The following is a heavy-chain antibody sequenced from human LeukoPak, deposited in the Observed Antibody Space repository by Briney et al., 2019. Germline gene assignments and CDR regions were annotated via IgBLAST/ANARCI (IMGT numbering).Heavy chain of an antibody. D-gene: IGHD1-14*01. CDR3: ASTPTVYYYYMDV. V-gene: IGHV4-38-2*01. J-gene: IGHJ6*03. CDR2: IYHSGNT. Sequence: SETLSLTCAVSGYSISSGYYWGWIRQPPGKGLEWIGSIYHSGNTYYNPSLKSQVTISVDTSKNQFSLKLSSVTAADTAMYYCASTPTVYYYYMDVWGKGTTVTVSS. CDR1: GYSISSGYY.